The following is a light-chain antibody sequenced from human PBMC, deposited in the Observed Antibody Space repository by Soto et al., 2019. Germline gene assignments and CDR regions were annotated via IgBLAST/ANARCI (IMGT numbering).Light chain of an antibody. Sequence: DIQMTXXPXXXXXSXXDRXTXXXRASQTISSWLAWYQQKPGKAPKLLIYKASTLKSGVPSRFSGSGSGTEFTLTISSLQPDDFATYYCQHYNSYSEAFGQGTKVDIK. J-gene: IGKJ1*01. CDR3: QHYNSYSEA. CDR2: KAS. V-gene: IGKV1-5*03. CDR1: QTISSW.